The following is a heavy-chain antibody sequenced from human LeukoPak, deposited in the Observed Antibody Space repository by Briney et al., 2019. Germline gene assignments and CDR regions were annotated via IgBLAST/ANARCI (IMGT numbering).Heavy chain of an antibody. CDR2: INPNSGGT. Sequence: ASVKVSCKASGYTFTGYYMHWVRQAPGQGLEWMGWINPNSGGTNYAQKFQGRVTMTRDTSISTAYMELSRLRSDDTAVYYCAMPDSSGTLHYYYYGMDVWGQGTTVTVSS. V-gene: IGHV1-2*02. CDR3: AMPDSSGTLHYYYYGMDV. D-gene: IGHD3-10*01. CDR1: GYTFTGYY. J-gene: IGHJ6*02.